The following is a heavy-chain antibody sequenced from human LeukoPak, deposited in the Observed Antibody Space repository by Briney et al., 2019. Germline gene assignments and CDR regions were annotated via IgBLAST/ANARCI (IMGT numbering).Heavy chain of an antibody. Sequence: GRSLRLSCAASGFTFSTYGMHWVRQGPGKGLEWVAVILYDGSNKCYGDSVKGRFTISRDNSKNTLYLQMNSLRAEDTAVYYCAKDQGSGSYRYYYYGMDVWGQGTTVTVSS. CDR3: AKDQGSGSYRYYYYGMDV. V-gene: IGHV3-30*18. CDR1: GFTFSTYG. D-gene: IGHD3-10*01. CDR2: ILYDGSNK. J-gene: IGHJ6*02.